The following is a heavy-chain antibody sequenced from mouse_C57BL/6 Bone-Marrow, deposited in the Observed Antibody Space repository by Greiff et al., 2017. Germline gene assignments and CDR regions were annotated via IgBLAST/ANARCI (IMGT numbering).Heavy chain of an antibody. CDR2: INPYNGGT. V-gene: IGHV1-19*01. Sequence: VQLQQSGPVLVKPGASVKMSCKASGYTFTDYYMNWVKQSHGKSLEWIGVINPYNGGTSYNQKFKGKATLTVDKSSSTAYMELNSLTSEDSAVYYWARETMVTTRNWGQGTLVTVSA. J-gene: IGHJ3*01. CDR1: GYTFTDYY. D-gene: IGHD2-2*01. CDR3: ARETMVTTRN.